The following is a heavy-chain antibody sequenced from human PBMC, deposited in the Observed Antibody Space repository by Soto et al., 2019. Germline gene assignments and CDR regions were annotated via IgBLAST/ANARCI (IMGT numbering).Heavy chain of an antibody. CDR1: GFTVSSYA. V-gene: IGHV3-23*01. CDR3: AKEAYSHGTRGFDS. Sequence: GSLRLSCAASGFTVSSYAMLWVRQAPGKGLEWISGIAGSAFYADSVKGRFTISRDNSRNTVYLQMNSLRAEDTAVYFCAKEAYSHGTRGFDSWGRGTLVTVSS. CDR2: IAGSA. D-gene: IGHD5-18*01. J-gene: IGHJ4*02.